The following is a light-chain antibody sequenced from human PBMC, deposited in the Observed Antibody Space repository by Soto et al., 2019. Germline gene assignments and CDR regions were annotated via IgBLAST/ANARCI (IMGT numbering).Light chain of an antibody. J-gene: IGLJ1*01. CDR2: QVT. CDR1: ISDLAIYNY. CDR3: SSYTDSSNYV. V-gene: IGLV2-14*01. Sequence: QSVLTQPASVSGSPGQSITISCTGTISDLAIYNYVSWYQQQPGKAPKLMIYQVTNRPSGVSNRFSGSRSGNTASLTISGLQAEDEADYYCSSYTDSSNYVFGPGTKLTVL.